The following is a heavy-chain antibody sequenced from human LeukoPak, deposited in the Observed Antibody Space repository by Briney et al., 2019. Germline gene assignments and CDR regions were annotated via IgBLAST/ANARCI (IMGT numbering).Heavy chain of an antibody. J-gene: IGHJ3*02. V-gene: IGHV4-31*03. CDR1: GGSITSGGYY. Sequence: SQTLSLTCTVSGGSITSGGYYWSWIRQHPGKGLEWIGYISFSGSTYYNPSLKSRITISVDTSRNQFSLNLSSVTAADTAVYSCARVMATIKAFDIWGHGTMVTVPS. CDR2: ISFSGST. D-gene: IGHD5-24*01. CDR3: ARVMATIKAFDI.